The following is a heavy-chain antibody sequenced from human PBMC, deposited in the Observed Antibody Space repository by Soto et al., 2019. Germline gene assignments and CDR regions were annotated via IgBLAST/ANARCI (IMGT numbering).Heavy chain of an antibody. CDR3: ARERGSAGLDV. CDR1: GFTFSDYY. CDR2: INTGGGYT. V-gene: IGHV3-11*06. J-gene: IGHJ6*02. D-gene: IGHD3-10*01. Sequence: PGGSLRLSCAASGFTFSDYYMSWVRHAPGKGPEWLSYINTGGGYTTYADSVKGRFTISRDDAKMSLSLQMNSLRAEDTAVYYCARERGSAGLDVWGQGTTVTVSS.